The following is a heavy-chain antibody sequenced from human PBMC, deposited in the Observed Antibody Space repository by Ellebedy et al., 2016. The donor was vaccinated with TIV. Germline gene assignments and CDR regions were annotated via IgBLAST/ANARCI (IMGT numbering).Heavy chain of an antibody. V-gene: IGHV1-69*06. J-gene: IGHJ5*02. CDR3: ASLNSSSSGNWFDP. CDR1: GGTFSSYA. D-gene: IGHD6-6*01. Sequence: SVKVSXXASGGTFSSYAISWVRQAPGQGLEWMGGIIPIFGTANYAQKFQGRVTITADKSTSTAYMELSSLRSEDTAVYYCASLNSSSSGNWFDPWGQGTLVTVSS. CDR2: IIPIFGTA.